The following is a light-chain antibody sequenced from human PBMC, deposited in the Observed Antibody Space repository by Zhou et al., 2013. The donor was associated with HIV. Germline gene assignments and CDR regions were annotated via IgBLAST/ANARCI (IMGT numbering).Light chain of an antibody. Sequence: DIQMTQSPSSLSASVGDRITITCRATQAISNYLAWYQQKPGKVPKLLIYAASTLQSGVPSRFSGSGSGTDFTLTISSLQPEDVATYYCQQYNSYPWTFGQGTKVEIK. CDR3: QQYNSYPWT. J-gene: IGKJ1*01. CDR1: QAISNY. V-gene: IGKV1-27*01. CDR2: AAS.